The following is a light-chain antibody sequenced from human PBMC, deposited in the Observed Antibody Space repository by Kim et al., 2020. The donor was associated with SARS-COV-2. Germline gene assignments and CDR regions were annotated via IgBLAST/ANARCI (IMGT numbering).Light chain of an antibody. V-gene: IGKV3-20*01. J-gene: IGKJ3*01. CDR1: QSVTGTC. Sequence: EVVLTQSPGTLSLSPGERVTLSCRASQSVTGTCLAWYQQKPGQAPRLLIYGASSRATDIPDRFSGSGSGTDFTLIISRLEPDDFAVYYCHQYETSPFTFGPGTKVDIK. CDR2: GAS. CDR3: HQYETSPFT.